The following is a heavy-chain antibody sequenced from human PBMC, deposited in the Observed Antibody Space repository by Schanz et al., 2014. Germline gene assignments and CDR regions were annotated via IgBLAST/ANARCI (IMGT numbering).Heavy chain of an antibody. D-gene: IGHD6-13*01. J-gene: IGHJ6*02. CDR2: ISYDGSNK. CDR1: GFTLSSYA. V-gene: IGHV3-30-3*01. Sequence: EQLLQSGGGVVQPGRSLRLSCAAYGFTLSSYAMHWVRQAPGKGLEWVAVISYDGSNKYYADSVKGRFTISRDNSKNTLYLQMNSLRAEDTSVYFCARVRRRIATPSTPSFRNYYYYAMDVWGQGTTVTVSS. CDR3: ARVRRRIATPSTPSFRNYYYYAMDV.